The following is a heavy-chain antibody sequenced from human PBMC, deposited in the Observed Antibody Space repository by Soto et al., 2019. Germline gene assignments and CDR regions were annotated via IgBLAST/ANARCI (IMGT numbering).Heavy chain of an antibody. Sequence: SETLSLTCTVSGGSISSSSYYWGGIRQPPGKGLEWIGSIYYSGSTYYNPSLKSRVTISVDTSKNKFSLKLSSVTAADTAVYYCAKGGSGSYSNAFDIWGQGTMVTVSS. V-gene: IGHV4-39*01. J-gene: IGHJ3*02. CDR3: AKGGSGSYSNAFDI. CDR1: GGSISSSSYY. D-gene: IGHD3-10*01. CDR2: IYYSGST.